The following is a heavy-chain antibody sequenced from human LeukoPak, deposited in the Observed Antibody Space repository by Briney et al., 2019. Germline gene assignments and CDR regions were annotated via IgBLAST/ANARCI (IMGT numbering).Heavy chain of an antibody. D-gene: IGHD5/OR15-5a*01. CDR1: GFTFNNYW. CDR2: INNDGRST. CDR3: ARGDLSTGLDY. Sequence: GGSLRLSCAASGFTFNNYWMHWVRQAPGRGLVWVSQINNDGRSTKYADSVKGRFTISRDNAKNTLYLQMNSLRAEDTAVYYCARGDLSTGLDYWGQGALVTVSS. V-gene: IGHV3-74*01. J-gene: IGHJ4*02.